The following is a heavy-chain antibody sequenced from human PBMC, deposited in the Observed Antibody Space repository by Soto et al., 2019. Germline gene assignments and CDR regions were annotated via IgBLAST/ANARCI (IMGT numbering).Heavy chain of an antibody. V-gene: IGHV1-69*14. J-gene: IGHJ4*02. CDR3: ARVAEPGYTSGWYYFDY. CDR1: GGTFSNYA. Sequence: QVQLVQSGADVKKPGSSVKVSCEVSGGTFSNYAFTWVRQGPGQGLEWMGGIIPIFGTANYAWKFKGRVAISADKSKTTTFVVRSNLTSEDTAVYYCARVAEPGYTSGWYYFDYWGQGSLVTVSS. CDR2: IIPIFGTA. D-gene: IGHD6-19*01.